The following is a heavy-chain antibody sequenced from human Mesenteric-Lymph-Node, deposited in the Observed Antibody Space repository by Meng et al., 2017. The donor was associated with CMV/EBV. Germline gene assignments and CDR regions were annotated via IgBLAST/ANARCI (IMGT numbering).Heavy chain of an antibody. CDR3: AKEPRMLRGREVGVGY. CDR2: ISGSGGST. CDR1: GFTFSSYA. V-gene: IGHV3-23*01. J-gene: IGHJ4*02. Sequence: GESLKISCAASGFTFSSYAMSWVRQAPGKGLEWVSAISGSGGSTYYADSVKGRFTISRDNSKNTLYLQMNSLRAEDTAVYYCAKEPRMLRGREVGVGYWGQGTLVTVSS. D-gene: IGHD3-3*01.